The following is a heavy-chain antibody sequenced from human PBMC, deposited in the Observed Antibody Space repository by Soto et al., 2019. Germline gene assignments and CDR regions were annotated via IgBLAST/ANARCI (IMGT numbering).Heavy chain of an antibody. V-gene: IGHV3-33*01. CDR3: ARKRGITMVRGVTLHHYGMDV. D-gene: IGHD3-10*01. CDR1: GFTFSSYG. CDR2: IWYDGSNK. J-gene: IGHJ6*02. Sequence: GGSLRLSCAASGFTFSSYGMHWVRQAPGKGLEWVAVIWYDGSNKYYADSVKGRFTISRDNSKNTLYLQMNSLRAEETAVYYCARKRGITMVRGVTLHHYGMDVWGQGTTVTVSS.